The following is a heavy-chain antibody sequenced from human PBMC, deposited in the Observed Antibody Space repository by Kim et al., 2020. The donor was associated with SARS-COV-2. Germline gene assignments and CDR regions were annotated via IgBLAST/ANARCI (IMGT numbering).Heavy chain of an antibody. CDR1: GYSFTSYW. CDR3: ARHRVYGGKSINQNFDY. CDR2: IYPGDSDN. Sequence: GESLKISCKGSGYSFTSYWIGWVRQMPGKGLEWMGIIYPGDSDNRYSPSFQGQVTISADKSISTAYLQWSSLKASDTAMYYCARHRVYGGKSINQNFDYWGQGTLVTVSS. D-gene: IGHD4-17*01. J-gene: IGHJ4*02. V-gene: IGHV5-51*01.